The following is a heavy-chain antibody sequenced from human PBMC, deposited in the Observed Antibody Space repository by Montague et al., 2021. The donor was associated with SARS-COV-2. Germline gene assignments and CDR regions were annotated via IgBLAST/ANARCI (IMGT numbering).Heavy chain of an antibody. V-gene: IGHV6-1*01. CDR1: GDSVASNIAT. CDR3: ARIPVGSKYYFDF. CDR2: TYYRSKWYN. D-gene: IGHD2-2*01. J-gene: IGHJ4*02. Sequence: CAISGDSVASNIATCNWIRQSPSIGLDWLVRTYYRSKWYNDYAESVKSRITIDPDTSKHQFSLHLNSVTPEDTAVYYCARIPVGSKYYFDFWGQGTLVTVSP.